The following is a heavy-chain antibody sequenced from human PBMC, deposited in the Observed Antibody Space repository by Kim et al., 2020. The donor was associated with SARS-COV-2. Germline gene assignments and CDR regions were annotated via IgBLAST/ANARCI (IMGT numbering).Heavy chain of an antibody. Sequence: GGSLRLSCAASGFTFSSYAMHWVRQAPGKGLEWVAVISYDGSNKYYADSVKGRFTISRDNSKNTLYLQMNSLRAEDTAVYYCARDDPSEGGDWGGNLYYWGQGTLVTVSS. CDR3: ARDDPSEGGDWGGNLYY. CDR1: GFTFSSYA. V-gene: IGHV3-30-3*01. D-gene: IGHD3-16*01. CDR2: ISYDGSNK. J-gene: IGHJ4*02.